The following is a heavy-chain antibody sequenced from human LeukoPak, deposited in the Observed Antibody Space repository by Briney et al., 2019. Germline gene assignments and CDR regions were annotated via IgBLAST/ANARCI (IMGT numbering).Heavy chain of an antibody. CDR1: GFTVSSNY. V-gene: IGHV3-53*01. CDR3: ARLLGVEVPAAIRLADDAFDI. D-gene: IGHD2-2*02. Sequence: GGSLRLSCAASGFTVSSNYMSWVRQAPGKGLEWVSVIYSGGSTYYADSVKGRFTISRDNSKNTLYLQMNSLRAEDTAVYYCARLLGVEVPAAIRLADDAFDIWGQGTMVTVSS. CDR2: IYSGGST. J-gene: IGHJ3*02.